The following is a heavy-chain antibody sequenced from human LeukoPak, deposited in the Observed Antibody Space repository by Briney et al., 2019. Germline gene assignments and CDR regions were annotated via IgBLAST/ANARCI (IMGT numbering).Heavy chain of an antibody. CDR1: GYTFTSHY. CDR2: INPSGGGT. Sequence: ASVKVSCKASGYTFTSHYMQWVRLAPGQGLEWMGIINPSGGGTRYAQKFQGRVTMTRDTSTSTVYMELSRLRSDDTAVYYCATEVTDWGQGTLVTVSS. V-gene: IGHV1-46*01. CDR3: ATEVTD. J-gene: IGHJ4*02. D-gene: IGHD5-18*01.